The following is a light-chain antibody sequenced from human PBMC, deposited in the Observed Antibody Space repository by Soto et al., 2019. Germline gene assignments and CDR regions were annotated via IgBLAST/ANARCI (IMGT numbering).Light chain of an antibody. V-gene: IGLV2-14*01. CDR3: SSYASSSSYV. CDR2: EVT. J-gene: IGLJ1*01. CDR1: SSDVGGYNH. Sequence: QSVLTQPASVSGSPGQSITISCTGTSSDVGGYNHVSWYQIHPGKAPKLITYEVTSRPSGVSYRFSGSKSGNSASLTISGLQAEDEADYYCSSYASSSSYVFGGGTKVTV.